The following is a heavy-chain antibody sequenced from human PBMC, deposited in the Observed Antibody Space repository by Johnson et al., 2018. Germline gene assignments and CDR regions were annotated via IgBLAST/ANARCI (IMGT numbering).Heavy chain of an antibody. V-gene: IGHV3-49*01. Sequence: VQLVESGGGLVQPGRSLRLSCTASGFTSGDYAMSWFRQAPGKGLEWLCFIRSKAYGGTTEYAASVKGRFTISRDCSKSIANLQMKSLKTEDTAVYYCSRGRSRNAAESFQHWGQGTRVTVSS. J-gene: IGHJ1*01. CDR3: SRGRSRNAAESFQH. CDR2: IRSKAYGGTT. CDR1: GFTSGDYA.